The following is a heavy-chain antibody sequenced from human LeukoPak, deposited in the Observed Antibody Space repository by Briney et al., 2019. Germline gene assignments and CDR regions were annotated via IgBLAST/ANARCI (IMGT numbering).Heavy chain of an antibody. V-gene: IGHV3-21*03. D-gene: IGHD1-26*01. J-gene: IGHJ4*02. Sequence: GGSLRLSCAASGFTFSSYSMNWVRQAPGKGLEWVSSISSSSSYIYYADSVKGRFTISRDNAKNSLYLQMNSLRAEDTAVYYCARENTQWELLPTEIDYWGQGTLVTVSS. CDR1: GFTFSSYS. CDR3: ARENTQWELLPTEIDY. CDR2: ISSSSSYI.